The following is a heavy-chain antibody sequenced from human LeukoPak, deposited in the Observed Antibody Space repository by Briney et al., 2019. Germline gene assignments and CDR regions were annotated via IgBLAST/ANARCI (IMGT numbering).Heavy chain of an antibody. CDR3: ARDHYDFWSGYYYYFDY. J-gene: IGHJ4*02. V-gene: IGHV1-18*01. CDR1: GYTFTSYG. CDR2: ISAYNGNT. Sequence: ASVKVSCKASGYTFTSYGISWVRQAPGQGLEWMGWISAYNGNTNYAQKLQGGVTMTTDTSTSTAYMELRSLRSDDTAVYYCARDHYDFWSGYYYYFDYWGQGTLVTVSS. D-gene: IGHD3-3*01.